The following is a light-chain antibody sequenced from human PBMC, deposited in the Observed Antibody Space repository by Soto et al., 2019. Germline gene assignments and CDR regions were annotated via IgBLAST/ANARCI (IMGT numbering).Light chain of an antibody. V-gene: IGLV1-44*01. CDR3: STWDDSLNGWV. Sequence: QAVVTQPPSVSGTPGLRVNISCSGCISNIGKDTVNWYQQLPGTAPKLLMFNDDKRPSGVPDRFSGSRSGTSDSLAISGLQADDEAVYFCSTWDDSLNGWVFGGGTKVTVL. CDR2: NDD. CDR1: ISNIGKDT. J-gene: IGLJ3*02.